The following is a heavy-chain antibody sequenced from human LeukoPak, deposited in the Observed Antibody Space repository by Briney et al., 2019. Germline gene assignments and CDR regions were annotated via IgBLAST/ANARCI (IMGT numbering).Heavy chain of an antibody. Sequence: SETLSLTCTVSGGSISSYHWSWIRQPPGKGLEWIGYISNSGGTNYNPSLKSRVTISEDTSKNHFSLKLSSVTAADTAVYYCARYCTVGSCLDCWGQGTLATVSS. D-gene: IGHD2-15*01. CDR1: GGSISSYH. CDR2: ISNSGGT. CDR3: ARYCTVGSCLDC. J-gene: IGHJ1*01. V-gene: IGHV4-59*08.